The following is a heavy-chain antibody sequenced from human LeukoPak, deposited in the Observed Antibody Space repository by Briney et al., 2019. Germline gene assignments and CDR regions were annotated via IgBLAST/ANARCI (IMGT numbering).Heavy chain of an antibody. D-gene: IGHD6-19*01. J-gene: IGHJ3*02. CDR2: IYPGDSDT. CDR1: GYSFTSYW. Sequence: GESLKISCKGSGYSFTSYWIGWARQMPGKGLEWMRIIYPGDSDTRYSPSFQGQVTISADKSISTAYLQWSSLKASDTAMYYCARLGSIAVAGTPHGNDAFDIWGQGTMVTVSS. V-gene: IGHV5-51*01. CDR3: ARLGSIAVAGTPHGNDAFDI.